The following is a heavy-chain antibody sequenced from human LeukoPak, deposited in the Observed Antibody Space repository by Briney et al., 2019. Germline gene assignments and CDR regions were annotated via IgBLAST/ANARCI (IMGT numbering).Heavy chain of an antibody. CDR3: AKATNDVAGPLIDY. D-gene: IGHD1-1*01. CDR2: ISGSGGST. V-gene: IGHV3-23*01. J-gene: IGHJ4*02. Sequence: GGSLRLSCAPSGFTFSSYAMSWVRQAPGKGLEWASAISGSGGSTYYADSVKGRFTISRDNSKNTLYLQMNSLRAEDTAVYYCAKATNDVAGPLIDYWGQGTLVTVSS. CDR1: GFTFSSYA.